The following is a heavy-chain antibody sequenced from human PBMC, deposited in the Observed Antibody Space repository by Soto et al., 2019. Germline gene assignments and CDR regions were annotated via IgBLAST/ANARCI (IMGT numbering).Heavy chain of an antibody. D-gene: IGHD1-1*01. CDR2: MSHSGGT. Sequence: QVQLQQWGAGLLKPSETLSLTCAVFGGCVNSGNYYWSWIRQPPGKGLEGIGEMSHSGGTQFNPSLKSRVIIPVDTSKTQYYLQMSSVTAADTALYYCARVERGTATTVVDAFDIWVPGTMVTVSS. CDR1: GGCVNSGNYY. J-gene: IGHJ3*02. CDR3: ARVERGTATTVVDAFDI. V-gene: IGHV4-34*01.